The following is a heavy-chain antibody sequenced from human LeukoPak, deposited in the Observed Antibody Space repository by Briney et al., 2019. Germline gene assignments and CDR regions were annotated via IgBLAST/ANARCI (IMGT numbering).Heavy chain of an antibody. V-gene: IGHV1-69*05. CDR3: AKQGGDYEMYYFEN. CDR1: GGTFSNYA. CDR2: IIPLFRTT. D-gene: IGHD4-17*01. Sequence: ASVKVSCKTSGGTFSNYAISWVRQAPGQGLEWMGGIIPLFRTTKYAQKFQGRVTFTTDESTSIVYMELSRLTSADTAVYYCAKQGGDYEMYYFENWGQGALVTVSS. J-gene: IGHJ4*02.